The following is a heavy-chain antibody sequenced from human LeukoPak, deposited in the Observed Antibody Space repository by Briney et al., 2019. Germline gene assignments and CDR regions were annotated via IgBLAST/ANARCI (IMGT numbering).Heavy chain of an antibody. J-gene: IGHJ3*02. V-gene: IGHV1-18*01. CDR1: GYTSRTYG. CDR2: ISSHNGNT. CDR3: ANHKYCSSTSCYSFAI. Sequence: ASVKVSCKSSGYTSRTYGISWMRQAPGQGLEWMGWISSHNGNTNYAQNLQDRVTMTTDTSTTTAYMELRSLRSDDTAVYYCANHKYCSSTSCYSFAIWGQGTMVTVSS. D-gene: IGHD2-2*01.